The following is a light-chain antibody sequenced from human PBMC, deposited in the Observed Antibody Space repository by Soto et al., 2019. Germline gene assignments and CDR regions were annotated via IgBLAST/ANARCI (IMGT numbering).Light chain of an antibody. CDR2: DVS. J-gene: IGLJ3*02. CDR1: SSDVGGYNF. V-gene: IGLV2-11*01. CDR3: CSYAGSYTWL. Sequence: QSALTQPRSVSGSPGQSVTISCTGTSSDVGGYNFVSWYQQHPGKAPKLMIYDVSKRPSGVPDRVSGSKSGNAASLTISGLQAEDEADYYCCSYAGSYTWLFGGGTKLTVL.